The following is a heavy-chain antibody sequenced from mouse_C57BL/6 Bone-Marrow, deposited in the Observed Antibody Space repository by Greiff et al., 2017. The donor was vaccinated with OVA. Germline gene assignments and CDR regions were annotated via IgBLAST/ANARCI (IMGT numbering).Heavy chain of an antibody. V-gene: IGHV1-19*01. Sequence: EVQLQQSGPVLVKPGASVKMSCKASGYTFTDYYMNWVKQSPGKSLEWIGVINPYNGGTSYNQKFKGKATLTVDKSSSTAYMELNSLTSEDSAVYYGVKYYDGSYYWYFDDWGKGTTVTVSS. D-gene: IGHD1-1*01. CDR1: GYTFTDYY. CDR2: INPYNGGT. CDR3: VKYYDGSYYWYFDD. J-gene: IGHJ1*03.